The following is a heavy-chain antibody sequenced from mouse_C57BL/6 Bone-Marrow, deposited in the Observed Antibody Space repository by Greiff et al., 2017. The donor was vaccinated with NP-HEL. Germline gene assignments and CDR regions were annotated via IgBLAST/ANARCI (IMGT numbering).Heavy chain of an antibody. CDR1: GYTFTSYW. V-gene: IGHV1-53*01. Sequence: QVQLQQPGAELVKPGASVKLSCKASGYTFTSYWMHWVKQRPGQGLEWIGDINPNNGGTIYNQKFKGKATLTVDKSSSTAYMELRSLTSEDTAVYYCARSGYYVRFAYWGQGTLVTVSA. CDR2: INPNNGGT. J-gene: IGHJ3*01. D-gene: IGHD2-3*01. CDR3: ARSGYYVRFAY.